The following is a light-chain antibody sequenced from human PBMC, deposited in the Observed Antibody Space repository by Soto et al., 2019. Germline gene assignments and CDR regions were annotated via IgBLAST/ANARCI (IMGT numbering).Light chain of an antibody. CDR1: QDVSSN. CDR2: GAA. V-gene: IGKV3-15*01. Sequence: EIVMTQSPATLSVSPGERATLSCRASQDVSSNLAWHQQKPGQPPRLLIYGAATRAAGIPARFSGSGSGTEFTLTISRLQSEDFAVYYCQQYNNWPLTFGGGTKVEIK. CDR3: QQYNNWPLT. J-gene: IGKJ4*01.